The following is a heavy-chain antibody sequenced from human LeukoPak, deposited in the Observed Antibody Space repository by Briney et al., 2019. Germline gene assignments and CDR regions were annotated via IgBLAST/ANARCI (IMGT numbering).Heavy chain of an antibody. J-gene: IGHJ4*02. D-gene: IGHD2-21*02. CDR2: ISGSGGST. CDR1: GFTFSSYA. V-gene: IGHV3-23*01. CDR3: AKDLLSGGDTQ. Sequence: GGSLRLSCAASGFTFSSYAMSWVRQAPGKGLEWVSAISGSGGSTYYADSVKDRFTISRDNSKNTLYLQMNSLRAEDTAVYYCAKDLLSGGDTQWGQGTLVTVSS.